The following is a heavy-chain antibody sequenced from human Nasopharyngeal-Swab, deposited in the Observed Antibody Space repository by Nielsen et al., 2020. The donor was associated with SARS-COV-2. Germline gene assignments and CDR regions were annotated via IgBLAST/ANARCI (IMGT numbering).Heavy chain of an antibody. Sequence: GGSRRLSCAASGFTFSTYGMHWVRQALGKGLEYISAISSSGDRTYYANSVRGRFTISRDNSENTLYLQMGSLRADDMAVYYCASLSSSSWFFDYWGQGTLVTVSS. V-gene: IGHV3-64*01. CDR2: ISSSGDRT. CDR3: ASLSSSSWFFDY. D-gene: IGHD6-13*01. J-gene: IGHJ4*02. CDR1: GFTFSTYG.